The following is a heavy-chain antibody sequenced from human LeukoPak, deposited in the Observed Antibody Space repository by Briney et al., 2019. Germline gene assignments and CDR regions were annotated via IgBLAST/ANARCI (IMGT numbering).Heavy chain of an antibody. CDR2: ISSAGGST. CDR3: AKALGVEVPAASRWFDP. Sequence: GGSLRLPCAVSGFTFSSYAMSWVRQAPGKGLEWVSTISSAGGSTYYADSVKGRFAISRDKSKNTLYLQMNSLRAEDTAVYYCAKALGVEVPAASRWFDPWGQGTLVTVSS. D-gene: IGHD2-2*01. CDR1: GFTFSSYA. V-gene: IGHV3-23*01. J-gene: IGHJ5*02.